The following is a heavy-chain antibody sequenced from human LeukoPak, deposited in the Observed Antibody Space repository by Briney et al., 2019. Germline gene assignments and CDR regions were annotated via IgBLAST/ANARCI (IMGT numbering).Heavy chain of an antibody. J-gene: IGHJ6*04. CDR2: IHASGST. V-gene: IGHV4-4*07. CDR3: ARDIGSRI. CDR1: GASISTYY. Sequence: PSETLSLTCTVSGASISTYYWSWFRQPAGTGLEWIGRIHASGSTYYNPSLKSRVSMSIDLSKNQFSLSLNSVTAAGTAVFYCARDIGSRIWGKGTTVIVSS. D-gene: IGHD1-26*01.